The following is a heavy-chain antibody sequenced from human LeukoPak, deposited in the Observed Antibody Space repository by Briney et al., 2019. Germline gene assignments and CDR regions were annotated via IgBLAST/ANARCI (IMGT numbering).Heavy chain of an antibody. CDR3: AKDNYGDYVTPFDY. CDR2: IKQDGSEK. V-gene: IGHV3-7*03. D-gene: IGHD4-17*01. J-gene: IGHJ4*02. CDR1: GFTFSSYW. Sequence: QPGGSLRLSCAASGFTFSSYWMSWVRQAPGKGLEWVANIKQDGSEKYYVDSVKGRFTISRDNAKNSLYLQMNSLRAEDTALYYCAKDNYGDYVTPFDYWGQGTLVTVSS.